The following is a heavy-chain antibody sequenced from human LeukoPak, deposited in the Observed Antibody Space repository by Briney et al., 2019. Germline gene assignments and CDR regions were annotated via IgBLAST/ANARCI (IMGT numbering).Heavy chain of an antibody. V-gene: IGHV1-3*01. CDR2: INAGNGDT. D-gene: IGHD6-19*01. CDR1: GYIFSNYA. CDR3: ARTGYSSGYYYYNGMDV. Sequence: GASVKVSCKASGYIFSNYALHWVRQAPGHRLEWMGWINAGNGDTKYSQNFQGKVTITRDTSASTAYMELSSLRPEDTAVYYCARTGYSSGYYYYNGMDVWGQGTTVTVSS. J-gene: IGHJ6*02.